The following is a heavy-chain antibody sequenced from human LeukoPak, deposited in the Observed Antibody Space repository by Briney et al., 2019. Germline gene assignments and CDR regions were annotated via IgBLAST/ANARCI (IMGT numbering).Heavy chain of an antibody. CDR3: AKSGKDYDYVWGSYRFASPIDY. D-gene: IGHD3-16*02. CDR1: GFTFSSYA. CDR2: ISGSGGST. J-gene: IGHJ4*02. Sequence: PGGSLRLSCAASGFTFSSYAMSWVRQAPGKGLEWVSAISGSGGSTYYADSVKGRFTISRDNSKNTLYLQMNSLRAEDTAVYYCAKSGKDYDYVWGSYRFASPIDYWGQGTLVTVSS. V-gene: IGHV3-23*01.